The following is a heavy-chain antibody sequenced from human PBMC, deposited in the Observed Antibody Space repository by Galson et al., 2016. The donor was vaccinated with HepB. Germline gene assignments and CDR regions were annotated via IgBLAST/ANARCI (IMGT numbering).Heavy chain of an antibody. CDR2: ISHDGSNK. CDR3: ARDGGRDSAFDI. J-gene: IGHJ3*02. CDR1: GFTFSNYG. Sequence: SLRLSCAASGFTFSNYGIHWVRQAPGKGLEWVTVISHDGSNKWYGESVKGRFTISRDNSKNTLYLQMNRLRVEDTAVYYCARDGGRDSAFDIWGQGTMVTVSS. D-gene: IGHD3-16*01. V-gene: IGHV3-30*03.